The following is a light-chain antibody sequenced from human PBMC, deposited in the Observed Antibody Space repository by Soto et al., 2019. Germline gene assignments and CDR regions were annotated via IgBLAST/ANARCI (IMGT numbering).Light chain of an antibody. J-gene: IGLJ2*01. Sequence: QSALTQPPSASGSPGQSVTISCTGTSSDVGGYNYVSWYQQHPGKAPKLMIYEVSKRPSGVPDRFSGSKSGNTASLTVSGLQAEDEADYYFSANAVSNNVVFGGGTKVTVL. V-gene: IGLV2-8*01. CDR3: SANAVSNNVV. CDR1: SSDVGGYNY. CDR2: EVS.